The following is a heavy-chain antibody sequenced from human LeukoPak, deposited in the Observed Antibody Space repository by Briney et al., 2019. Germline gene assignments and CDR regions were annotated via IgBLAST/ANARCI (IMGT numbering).Heavy chain of an antibody. D-gene: IGHD1-26*01. Sequence: PGGSLRLSCAASGFTFDDYAMHWVRQAPGKSLEWVSGISWNSGSIGYADSVKGRFTISRDNAKNSLYLQMNSLRAEDTALYYCAKVWMEGASGGLYFDYWGQGTLVTVSS. CDR2: ISWNSGSI. CDR1: GFTFDDYA. J-gene: IGHJ4*02. V-gene: IGHV3-9*01. CDR3: AKVWMEGASGGLYFDY.